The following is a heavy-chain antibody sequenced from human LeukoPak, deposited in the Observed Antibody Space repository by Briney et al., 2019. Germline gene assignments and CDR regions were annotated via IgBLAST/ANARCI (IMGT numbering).Heavy chain of an antibody. Sequence: PSETLSLTCTVSGGSFTTHYWSWIPQPPGKGLEWIGYISYIGSTNYNPSLKSRVTISIDTSKNEVSLMLTSVTAADTAVYYCASDSISINAFDAWGQGTMVTVSS. J-gene: IGHJ3*01. CDR3: ASDSISINAFDA. CDR1: GGSFTTHY. V-gene: IGHV4-59*11. CDR2: ISYIGST. D-gene: IGHD3-10*01.